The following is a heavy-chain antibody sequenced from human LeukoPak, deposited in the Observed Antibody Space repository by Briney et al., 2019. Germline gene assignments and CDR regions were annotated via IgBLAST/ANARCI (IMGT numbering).Heavy chain of an antibody. J-gene: IGHJ4*02. V-gene: IGHV4-59*01. D-gene: IGHD3-10*01. CDR1: GGSISSYY. CDR2: IYYSGST. CDR3: AREGYYGSGSYYKTIDY. Sequence: SETLSLTCTVSGGSISSYYWSWIRQPPGEGLEWIGYIYYSGSTNYNPSLKSRVTISVDTSKNQFSLKLSSVTAADTAVYYCAREGYYGSGSYYKTIDYWGQGTLVTVSS.